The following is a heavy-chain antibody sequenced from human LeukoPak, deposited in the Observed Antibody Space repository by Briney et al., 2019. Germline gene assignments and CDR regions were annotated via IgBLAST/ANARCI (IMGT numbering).Heavy chain of an antibody. CDR1: GGSFSGYY. CDR3: ARHGDYYGSGSRY. V-gene: IGHV4-34*01. CDR2: INHSGST. Sequence: SETLSLTCAVYGGSFSGYYWSWIRQPPGKGLEWIGEINHSGSTNYNPSLESRVTISVDTSKNQFSLKLSSVTAADTAVYYCARHGDYYGSGSRYWGQGTLVTVSS. D-gene: IGHD3-10*01. J-gene: IGHJ4*02.